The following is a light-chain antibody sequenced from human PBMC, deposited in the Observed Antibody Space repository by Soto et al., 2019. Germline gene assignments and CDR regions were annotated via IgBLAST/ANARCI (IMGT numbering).Light chain of an antibody. V-gene: IGLV8-61*01. CDR3: VLHLGSDSYV. CDR2: NTN. J-gene: IGLJ1*01. Sequence: QTVVTQEPSFSVSPGGTVTLTCGLTSGSVSTSYSTSWYQQTPGRAPRTLIYNTNTRSSGVPDRFSGSILGNKAALTISGAQADDESDYYCVLHLGSDSYVFGTGTKLTVL. CDR1: SGSVSTSYS.